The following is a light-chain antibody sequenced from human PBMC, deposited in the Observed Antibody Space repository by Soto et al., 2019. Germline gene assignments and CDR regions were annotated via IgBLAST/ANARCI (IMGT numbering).Light chain of an antibody. CDR2: EVS. CDR3: RSYTNIATWV. CDR1: SSDVGGYNH. Sequence: QSVLTQPASVSGSPGQSITISCTGTSSDVGGYNHVSWYQQHPGKAPKLMIYEVSSRPSGVPNRFSGSKSANTASLTISGLQAEDEADYYCRSYTNIATWVFGGGTKLTVL. J-gene: IGLJ3*02. V-gene: IGLV2-14*01.